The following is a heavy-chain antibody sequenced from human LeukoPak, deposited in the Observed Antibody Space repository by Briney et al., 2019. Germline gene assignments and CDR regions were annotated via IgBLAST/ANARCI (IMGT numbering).Heavy chain of an antibody. CDR1: GFTFSNYA. CDR3: AREGPLGTYKGFDY. V-gene: IGHV3-23*01. CDR2: INRSGAGT. D-gene: IGHD3-16*01. Sequence: GGSLRLSCAPSGFTFSNYAMTWVRQAPAKGLEWVSTINRSGAGTYYADSVKGRFTISRDNSKNTVYLQKNSLRVEDTALYHCAREGPLGTYKGFDYWGQGTLVTVSS. J-gene: IGHJ4*02.